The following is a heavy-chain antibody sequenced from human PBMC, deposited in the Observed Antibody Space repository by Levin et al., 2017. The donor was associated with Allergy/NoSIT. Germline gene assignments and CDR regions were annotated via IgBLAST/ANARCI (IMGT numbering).Heavy chain of an antibody. D-gene: IGHD3-9*01. J-gene: IGHJ6*02. V-gene: IGHV3-9*01. CDR3: AKAPINSLYYYYGMDV. Sequence: SLRLSCAASGFTFDDYAMHWVRQAPGKGLEWVSGISWNSGSIGYADSVRGRFTISRDNAKNSLYLQMNSLRAEDTAFYYCAKAPINSLYYYYGMDVWGQGTTVTVSS. CDR2: ISWNSGSI. CDR1: GFTFDDYA.